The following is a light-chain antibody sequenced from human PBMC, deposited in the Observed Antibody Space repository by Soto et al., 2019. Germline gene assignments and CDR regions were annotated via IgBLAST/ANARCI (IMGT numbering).Light chain of an antibody. Sequence: DIVMTQSPATLSVSPGERATLSCRASQSVGRDVAWYQQKPGQAPRLLIYGASIRATGIPARFSGSGSGTEFTLANSSLQSEDFALYYCQQYSNWPPFTFGPGTKVDIK. CDR1: QSVGRD. CDR2: GAS. CDR3: QQYSNWPPFT. J-gene: IGKJ3*01. V-gene: IGKV3-15*01.